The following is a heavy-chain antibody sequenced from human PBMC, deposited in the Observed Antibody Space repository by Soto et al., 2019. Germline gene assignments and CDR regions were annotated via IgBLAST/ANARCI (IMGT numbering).Heavy chain of an antibody. Sequence: GGSLRLSCAASGFTFSSYAMGWVRQGPGKGLEWVAVVSIGGSTHYADSVRGRFTVSRDNSKNTLSLHMNSLTAEDTAVYFCAKRRGAGWHFDYWGQGALVTVSS. V-gene: IGHV3-23*01. CDR3: AKRRGAGWHFDY. D-gene: IGHD2-15*01. CDR2: VSIGGST. J-gene: IGHJ4*02. CDR1: GFTFSSYA.